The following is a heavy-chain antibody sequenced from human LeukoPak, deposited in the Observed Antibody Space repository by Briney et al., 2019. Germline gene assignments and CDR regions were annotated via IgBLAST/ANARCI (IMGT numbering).Heavy chain of an antibody. D-gene: IGHD7-27*01. CDR1: GFSFSSYA. V-gene: IGHV3-30-3*02. J-gene: IGHJ4*02. Sequence: GRSLRLSCAASGFSFSSYAMHWVRQAPGKGLEWVAVISYDGSNKYYADSVKGRFTISRDNSKNTLYLQMNSLRAEDTAVYYCAKSRAVTGDLYYFDYWGQGTLVTVSS. CDR2: ISYDGSNK. CDR3: AKSRAVTGDLYYFDY.